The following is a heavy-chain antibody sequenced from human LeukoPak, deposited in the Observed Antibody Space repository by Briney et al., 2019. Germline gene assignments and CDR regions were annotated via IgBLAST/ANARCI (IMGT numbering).Heavy chain of an antibody. V-gene: IGHV3-7*01. D-gene: IGHD6-25*01. CDR2: IKQDGSEK. CDR3: AISATARGGFDF. CDR1: GFTFSSYW. J-gene: IGHJ4*02. Sequence: PGGSLRLSCAASGFTFSSYWMSWVRQAPGKGLEWVANIKQDGSEKYYVDSVKGRFTISGDNAKNSLFLQMNSLRAEDTAVYFCAISATARGGFDFWGQGTLVTVSS.